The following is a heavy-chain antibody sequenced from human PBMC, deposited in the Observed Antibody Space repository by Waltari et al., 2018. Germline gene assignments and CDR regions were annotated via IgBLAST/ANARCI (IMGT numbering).Heavy chain of an antibody. Sequence: QVHLVESGGGVVQPGGSLRLSCAAPGFNFTLFGMHWVRQAPGKGLWWVSFISYDGSNENYADSVKGRFTMSRDNSKKMLYVQMNNLRAEDSAVYYCVKGNEIDYWGQGTLVTVSS. CDR3: VKGNEIDY. CDR1: GFNFTLFG. V-gene: IGHV3-30*02. J-gene: IGHJ4*02. CDR2: ISYDGSNE. D-gene: IGHD1-1*01.